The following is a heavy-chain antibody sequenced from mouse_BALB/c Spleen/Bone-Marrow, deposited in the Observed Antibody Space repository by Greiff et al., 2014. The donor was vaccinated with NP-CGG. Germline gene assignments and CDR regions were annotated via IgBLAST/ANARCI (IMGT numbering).Heavy chain of an antibody. D-gene: IGHD2-2*01. V-gene: IGHV1-4*01. Sequence: QVQLQQPGAELARPGASVKMSCTASGFTFTNYTMHWVKQRPEQGLEWIGKINPGSGYTYYNQKFKDKATLTADKSSSAAYLQRSSWTSGDSAVYSGARGYGNDHAMHNWAQGTSFPVPS. CDR1: GFTFTNYT. CDR3: ARGYGNDHAMHN. J-gene: IGHJ4*01. CDR2: INPGSGYT.